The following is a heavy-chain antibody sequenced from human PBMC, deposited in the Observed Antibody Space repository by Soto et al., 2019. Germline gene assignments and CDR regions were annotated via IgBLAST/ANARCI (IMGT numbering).Heavy chain of an antibody. CDR3: ARGQGRGWYEDLDY. J-gene: IGHJ4*02. V-gene: IGHV1-2*02. CDR2: INPNSGGT. CDR1: RYTFIAYH. Sequence: QVQLVQSGAEVKKPGASVKVSCKASRYTFIAYHMHWVRQAPGQGLEWMGWINPNSGGTNYAQKFQGRVTMTRDTSISTVYMELSGLRSDDTAVYYCARGQGRGWYEDLDYWGQGTLVTVSS. D-gene: IGHD6-19*01.